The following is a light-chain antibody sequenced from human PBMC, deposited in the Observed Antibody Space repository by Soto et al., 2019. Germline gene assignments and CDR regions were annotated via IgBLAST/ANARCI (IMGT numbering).Light chain of an antibody. Sequence: ILLTQSPHSLGVSLGERATVNFKASQSVLYSSNNMNYLAWYQQKPGQPPKLLIYWASTRESGVPDRFSGSGSGTEFTLTISSLQPDDFATYYCQQYNSYSWTFGQGTKVDIK. CDR2: WAS. V-gene: IGKV4-1*01. CDR1: QSVLYSSNNMNY. J-gene: IGKJ1*01. CDR3: QQYNSYSWT.